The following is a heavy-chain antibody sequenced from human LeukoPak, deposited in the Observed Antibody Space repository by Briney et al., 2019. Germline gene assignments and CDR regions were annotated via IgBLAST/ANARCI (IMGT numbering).Heavy chain of an antibody. CDR3: ATPRRNGDCVLSPPTDDAFDI. CDR1: GGSISSYY. J-gene: IGHJ3*02. V-gene: IGHV4-59*06. Sequence: SETLSLTCTVSGGSISSYYWSWIRQHPGKGLEWIGYIYYSGSTYYNPSLKSRVTISVDTSKNQFSLKLSSVTAADTAVYYCATPRRNGDCVLSPPTDDAFDIWGQGTMVTVSS. D-gene: IGHD2-21*02. CDR2: IYYSGST.